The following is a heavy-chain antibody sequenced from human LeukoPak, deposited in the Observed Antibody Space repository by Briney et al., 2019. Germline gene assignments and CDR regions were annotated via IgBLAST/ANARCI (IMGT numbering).Heavy chain of an antibody. D-gene: IGHD6-19*01. CDR3: ARESDIVVTGTGFDY. Sequence: ASVKVSCKASGYPFTSYYMHWVRQAPGQGLEWMGIINLTGGSTRYAQKFQGRVTMTRDTSTSTVYMELSSLRSEDTAVYYCARESDIVVTGTGFDYWGQGTLVTVSP. V-gene: IGHV1-46*01. CDR1: GYPFTSYY. J-gene: IGHJ4*02. CDR2: INLTGGST.